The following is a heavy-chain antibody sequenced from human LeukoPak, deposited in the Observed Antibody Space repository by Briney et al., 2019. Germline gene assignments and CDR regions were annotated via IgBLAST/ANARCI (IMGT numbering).Heavy chain of an antibody. CDR1: GFTFSTYG. CDR2: IRYDGTNK. J-gene: IGHJ6*03. Sequence: GGSLRLSCAASGFTFSTYGIHWVRQAPGKGLEWVAFIRYDGTNKWYADSVKGRFTISRDNSRNMLYLQMNSLRAEDTAVYHRATDRNYGGYPSASYYYMDVWGKGTTVTVSS. D-gene: IGHD4-17*01. CDR3: ATDRNYGGYPSASYYYMDV. V-gene: IGHV3-30*02.